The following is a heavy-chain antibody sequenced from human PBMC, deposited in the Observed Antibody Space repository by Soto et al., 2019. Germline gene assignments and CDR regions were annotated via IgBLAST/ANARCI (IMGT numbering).Heavy chain of an antibody. J-gene: IGHJ3*01. D-gene: IGHD2-15*01. CDR3: ALLRGYCSGGSCSWFACDV. Sequence: QVTLKESGPVLVKPTETLTLTCTVSGFSLSNTRMGVSWIRQPPGKALEWLAQIFSNEEKSYSTALKSRLSSSKDISKSQVVLTMTKMDPVATATYYCALLRGYCSGGSCSWFACDVWGQGTMVTISS. V-gene: IGHV2-26*01. CDR1: GFSLSNTRMG. CDR2: IFSNEEK.